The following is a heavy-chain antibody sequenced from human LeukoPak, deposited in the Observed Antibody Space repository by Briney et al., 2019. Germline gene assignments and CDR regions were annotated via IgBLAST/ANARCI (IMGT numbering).Heavy chain of an antibody. Sequence: SETLSLTCTVSGGSISSSSNYWGWIRQPPGKGLEWIGSIYYSGSTYYNPSLKSRVTISVDTSKNQFSLKLSSVTAADTAVYYCAREEEIAAAGIGRTDYWGQGTLVTVSS. CDR1: GGSISSSSNY. V-gene: IGHV4-39*07. CDR3: AREEEIAAAGIGRTDY. J-gene: IGHJ4*02. D-gene: IGHD6-13*01. CDR2: IYYSGST.